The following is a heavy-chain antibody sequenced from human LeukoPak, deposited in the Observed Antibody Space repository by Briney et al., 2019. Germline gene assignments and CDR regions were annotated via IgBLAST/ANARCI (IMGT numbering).Heavy chain of an antibody. CDR1: GGSFSGYY. V-gene: IGHV4-34*01. Sequence: SETLSLTCAVYGGSFSGYYWSWIRQPPGKGLEWIGEINHSGSTNYNPSLKSRVTISVDTSENQFSLKLSSVTAADTAVYYCARVRDIVVVTKYWYFDLWGRGTLVTVSS. CDR2: INHSGST. CDR3: ARVRDIVVVTKYWYFDL. J-gene: IGHJ2*01. D-gene: IGHD2-21*02.